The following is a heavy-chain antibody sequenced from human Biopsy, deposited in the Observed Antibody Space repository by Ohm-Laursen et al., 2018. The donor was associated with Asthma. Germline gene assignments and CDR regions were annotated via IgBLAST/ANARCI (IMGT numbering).Heavy chain of an antibody. CDR1: GDAMSTSGSY. CDR3: ARAVSSSSYWYFDL. Sequence: SDTLSLTCIVSGDAMSTSGSYWGWIRQSPGKGLEWIGSIYYSGRTYYNPSLESRVTISADTSKNHFSLKVTSVTAADTAVYHCARAVSSSSYWYFDLWGRGELVTVSS. D-gene: IGHD6-6*01. J-gene: IGHJ2*01. CDR2: IYYSGRT. V-gene: IGHV4-39*02.